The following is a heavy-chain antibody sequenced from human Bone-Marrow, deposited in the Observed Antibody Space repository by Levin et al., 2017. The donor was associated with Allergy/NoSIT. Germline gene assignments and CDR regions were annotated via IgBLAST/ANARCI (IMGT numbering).Heavy chain of an antibody. CDR2: INAGNGNT. CDR3: ARSRVISTWFDP. Sequence: GESLKISCKASGYTFTSYAMHWVRQAPGQRLEWMGWINAGNGNTKYSQKFQGRVTITRDTSASTAYMELSSLRSEDTAVYYCARSRVISTWFDPWGQGTLVTVSS. CDR1: GYTFTSYA. D-gene: IGHD2/OR15-2a*01. J-gene: IGHJ5*02. V-gene: IGHV1-3*01.